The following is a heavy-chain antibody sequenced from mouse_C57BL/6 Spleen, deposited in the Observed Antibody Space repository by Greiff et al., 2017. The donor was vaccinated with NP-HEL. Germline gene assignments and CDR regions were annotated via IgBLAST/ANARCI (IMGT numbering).Heavy chain of an antibody. CDR1: GFSLTSYG. Sequence: VQRVESGPGLVAPSQSLSITCTVSGFSLTSYGVDWVRQSPGKGLEWLGVIWGVGSTNYNSALKSRLSISKDNSKSQVFLKMNSLQTDDTAMYYCARRYYYGSSYPFAYGGQGTLVTVSA. D-gene: IGHD1-1*01. J-gene: IGHJ3*01. V-gene: IGHV2-6*01. CDR3: ARRYYYGSSYPFAY. CDR2: IWGVGST.